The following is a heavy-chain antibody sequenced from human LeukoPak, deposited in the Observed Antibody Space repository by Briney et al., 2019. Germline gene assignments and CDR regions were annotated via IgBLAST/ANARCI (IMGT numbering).Heavy chain of an antibody. D-gene: IGHD6-13*01. CDR1: GFTFSTYA. CDR3: AKSRIAKYYYYMDV. CDR2: ISGSGGST. Sequence: GGSLRLSCAASGFTFSTYAMSWVRQAPGKRLEWVSAISGSGGSTYYADSVKGRFTISRDNSKNTLYLQMNSLRAEDTAVYYCAKSRIAKYYYYMDVWGKGTTVTVSS. J-gene: IGHJ6*03. V-gene: IGHV3-23*01.